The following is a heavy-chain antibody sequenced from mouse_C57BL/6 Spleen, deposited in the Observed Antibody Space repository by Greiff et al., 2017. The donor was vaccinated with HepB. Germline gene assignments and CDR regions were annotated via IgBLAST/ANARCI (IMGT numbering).Heavy chain of an antibody. CDR1: GFSLTSYG. CDR3: ANNYYGSSYGGFAY. J-gene: IGHJ3*01. V-gene: IGHV2-5*01. D-gene: IGHD1-1*01. Sequence: QVHVKQSGPGLVQPSQSLSITCTVSGFSLTSYGVHWVRQSPGKGLEWLGVIWRGGSTDYNAAFMSRLSITKDNSKSQVFFKMNSLQADDTAIYYCANNYYGSSYGGFAYWGQGTLVTVSA. CDR2: IWRGGST.